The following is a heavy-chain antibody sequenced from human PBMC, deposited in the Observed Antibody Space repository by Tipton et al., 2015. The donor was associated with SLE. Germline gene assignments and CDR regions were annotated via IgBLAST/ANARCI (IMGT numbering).Heavy chain of an antibody. CDR1: GFHFGSYW. Sequence: SLRLSCVVSGFHFGSYWMHWVRQAPGKGLVWVSRSNEDGGITSYADSVKGRFTISRDNSKNTLFLQMNSLRGEDAAIYYCAKFEVTSDFYLDSWGQGTLVSVSS. CDR3: AKFEVTSDFYLDS. D-gene: IGHD3-3*01. J-gene: IGHJ4*02. V-gene: IGHV3-74*01. CDR2: SNEDGGIT.